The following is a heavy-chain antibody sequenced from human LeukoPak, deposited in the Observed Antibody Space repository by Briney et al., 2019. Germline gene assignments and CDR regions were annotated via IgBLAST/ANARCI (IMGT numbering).Heavy chain of an antibody. CDR2: INPNSGGT. CDR1: RYTLTGYY. V-gene: IGHV1-2*02. CDR3: ARDLRDIVVVPAAPDGFDI. D-gene: IGHD2-2*01. Sequence: ASVKVSCKASRYTLTGYYMHWVRQAPGQGLEWMGWINPNSGGTNYAQKFQGRVTMTRDTSINTSYMELSRLRSDDTAVYYCARDLRDIVVVPAAPDGFDIWGQGTMVTVSS. J-gene: IGHJ3*02.